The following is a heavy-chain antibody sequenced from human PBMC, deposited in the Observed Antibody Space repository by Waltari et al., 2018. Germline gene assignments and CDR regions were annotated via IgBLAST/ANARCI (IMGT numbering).Heavy chain of an antibody. CDR2: INAGNGNT. Sequence: QVQLVPSGAEVKKPGASVKVSCKASGYTFTSYAMHWVRQAPGQRLEWMGWINAGNGNTKNSHKFQGRVTMTRDTSASTAYMELSSLRSEDTAVYYCARDVDVDTAMAFGYWGQGTLVTVSS. J-gene: IGHJ4*02. CDR1: GYTFTSYA. CDR3: ARDVDVDTAMAFGY. V-gene: IGHV1-3*01. D-gene: IGHD5-18*01.